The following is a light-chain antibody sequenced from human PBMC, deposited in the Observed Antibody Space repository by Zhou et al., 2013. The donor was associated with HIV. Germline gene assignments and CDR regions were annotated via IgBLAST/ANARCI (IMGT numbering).Light chain of an antibody. CDR2: GTS. V-gene: IGKV3-20*01. J-gene: IGKJ1*01. Sequence: EIVLTQSPGTLSLSPGERATLSCRASQSVSSSYLAWYQQKPGQAPRLLIYGTSNRATGIPDRFSGSGSGTGFTLTISRLEPEDFAVYYCHQYGSSPWTFGQGTKVEIK. CDR3: HQYGSSPWT. CDR1: QSVSSSY.